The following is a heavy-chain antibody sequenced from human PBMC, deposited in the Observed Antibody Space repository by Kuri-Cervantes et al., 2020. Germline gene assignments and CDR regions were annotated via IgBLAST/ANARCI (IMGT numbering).Heavy chain of an antibody. Sequence: ESLKISCTVSGGSISSSSYYWGWIRQPPGKGLEWIGSIYYSGSTYYNPSLKSRVTISVDTSKNQFSLKLSSVTAADTAVYYCARHTYSSGWYWLNVGWFDPWGQGTLVTVSS. CDR1: GGSISSSSYY. J-gene: IGHJ5*02. D-gene: IGHD6-19*01. CDR3: ARHTYSSGWYWLNVGWFDP. V-gene: IGHV4-39*01. CDR2: IYYSGST.